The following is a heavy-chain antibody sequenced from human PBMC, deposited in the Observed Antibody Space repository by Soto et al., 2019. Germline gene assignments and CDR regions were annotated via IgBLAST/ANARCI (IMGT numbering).Heavy chain of an antibody. Sequence: QITLKESGPTLVKPTQTLTLTCTFSGFSLSSRGLGVGWIRQPPGKALEWLALIYWDDDKRYNPSLKSRLTITKYTSKNQLVLTVTDMDPVDTATYYCAHYCSGWYGLDYWGRGSLVTVSS. V-gene: IGHV2-5*02. J-gene: IGHJ4*02. D-gene: IGHD6-19*01. CDR1: GFSLSSRGLG. CDR3: AHYCSGWYGLDY. CDR2: IYWDDDK.